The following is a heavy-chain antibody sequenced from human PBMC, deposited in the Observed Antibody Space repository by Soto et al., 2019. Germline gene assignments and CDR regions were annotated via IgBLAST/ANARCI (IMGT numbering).Heavy chain of an antibody. CDR2: IIPILGIA. D-gene: IGHD2-2*01. CDR1: GGTFSSNT. Sequence: SVKVSCKASGGTFSSNTTSWVRQAPGQGLEWMGRIIPILGIANYAQKFQGRVTITADKSTSTAYMELSSLRSEDTAVYYCASGAPCSSTSCPNDYWGQGTLVTVSS. CDR3: ASGAPCSSTSCPNDY. V-gene: IGHV1-69*02. J-gene: IGHJ4*02.